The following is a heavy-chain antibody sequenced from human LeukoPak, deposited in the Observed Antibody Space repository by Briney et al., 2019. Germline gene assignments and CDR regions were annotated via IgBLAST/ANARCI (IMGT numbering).Heavy chain of an antibody. CDR1: GFSFSDHY. Sequence: GSLRLSCAASGFSFSDHYIDWVRQAPGKGLEWVGEINHSGSTNYNPSLKSRVTISVDTSKNQFSLKLSSVTAADTAVYYCARAVSYYDFWSGYYYFDYWGQGTLVTVSS. CDR3: ARAVSYYDFWSGYYYFDY. D-gene: IGHD3-3*01. J-gene: IGHJ4*02. CDR2: INHSGST. V-gene: IGHV4-34*01.